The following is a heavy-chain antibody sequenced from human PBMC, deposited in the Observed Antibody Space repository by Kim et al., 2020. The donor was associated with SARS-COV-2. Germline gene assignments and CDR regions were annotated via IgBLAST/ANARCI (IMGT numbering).Heavy chain of an antibody. V-gene: IGHV3-33*06. J-gene: IGHJ6*02. Sequence: GGSLRLSCAASGFTFRDYAMHWVRQAPGKGLEWVAQIWGDGSNKYHADSVRGRFTISRDNSKNTVSLLMNNLRGDDSAVYYCAKDGQTAARYAMDVWGQGTTVIVSS. D-gene: IGHD2-15*01. CDR3: AKDGQTAARYAMDV. CDR2: IWGDGSNK. CDR1: GFTFRDYA.